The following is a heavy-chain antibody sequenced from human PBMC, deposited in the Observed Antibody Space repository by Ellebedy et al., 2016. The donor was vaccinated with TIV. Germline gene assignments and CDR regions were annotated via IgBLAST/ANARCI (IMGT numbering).Heavy chain of an antibody. V-gene: IGHV4-39*07. CDR1: GGSFSSFTYY. CDR2: FYYGGAT. Sequence: SETLSLTCTVSGGSFSSFTYYWAWIRQPTGKGLEWIGSFYYGGATYYNPSLRSRITISLDKSKNQFSLKMRTLTAADTAVYYCAAQSRYYVWDGDYWGQGTLVTVSS. J-gene: IGHJ4*02. D-gene: IGHD3-16*01. CDR3: AAQSRYYVWDGDY.